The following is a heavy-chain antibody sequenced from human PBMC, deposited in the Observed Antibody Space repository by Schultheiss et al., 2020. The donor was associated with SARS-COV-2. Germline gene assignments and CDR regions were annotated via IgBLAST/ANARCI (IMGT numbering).Heavy chain of an antibody. D-gene: IGHD6-19*01. V-gene: IGHV4-39*02. CDR1: GGSISSSSYY. CDR3: ARDAPHSGWLEVTDAFDI. J-gene: IGHJ3*02. CDR2: IYYSGST. Sequence: SQTLSLTCTVSGGSISSSSYYWGWIRQPPGKGLEWIGSIYYSGSTYYNPSLKSRVTISVDTSKNQFSLKLSSVTAADTAVYYCARDAPHSGWLEVTDAFDIWGQGTMVTVSS.